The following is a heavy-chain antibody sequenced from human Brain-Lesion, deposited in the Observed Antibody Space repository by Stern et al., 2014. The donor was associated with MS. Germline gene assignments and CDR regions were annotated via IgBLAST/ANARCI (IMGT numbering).Heavy chain of an antibody. J-gene: IGHJ3*02. D-gene: IGHD3-10*01. Sequence: QVQLVQSGAEVKKPGSSVKVSCKTSGGTFSSYTITWVRQAPGQGLEWMGRIISLLDIADYAQKFQGRVMITADKSTSTAYMELSSLRSEDTAVYYCARESTGDAFDIWGQGTMVTVSS. CDR1: GGTFSSYT. CDR2: IISLLDIA. CDR3: ARESTGDAFDI. V-gene: IGHV1-69*04.